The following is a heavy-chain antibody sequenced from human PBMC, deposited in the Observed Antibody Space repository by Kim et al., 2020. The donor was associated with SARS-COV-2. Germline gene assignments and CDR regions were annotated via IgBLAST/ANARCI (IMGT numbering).Heavy chain of an antibody. Sequence: SVKVSCKASGGTFSSYAISWVRQAPGQGLEWMGRIIPILGIANYAQKFQGRVTITADKSTSTAYMELSSLRSEDTAVYYCARVRYSSSPYYSYYYMDVWGKGTTVTVSS. CDR1: GGTFSSYA. D-gene: IGHD6-6*01. CDR2: IIPILGIA. J-gene: IGHJ6*03. CDR3: ARVRYSSSPYYSYYYMDV. V-gene: IGHV1-69*04.